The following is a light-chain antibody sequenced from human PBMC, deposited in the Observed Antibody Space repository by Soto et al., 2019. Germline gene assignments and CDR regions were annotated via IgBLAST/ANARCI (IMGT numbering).Light chain of an antibody. CDR2: DAS. CDR3: QQRSSWPAT. CDR1: QSVNNF. J-gene: IGKJ3*01. Sequence: EILLTQSPATLSLSPGERATLSCRASQSVNNFLAWYQHKPGQAPRRLIFDASYRATGVPGRFSGSGSGTDFTLTISSLEPEDFAVYDRQQRSSWPATFGPGTKVDIK. V-gene: IGKV3-11*01.